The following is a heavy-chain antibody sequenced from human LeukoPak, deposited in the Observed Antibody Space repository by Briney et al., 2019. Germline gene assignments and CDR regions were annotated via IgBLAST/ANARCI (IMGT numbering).Heavy chain of an antibody. J-gene: IGHJ4*02. CDR2: INPNTGAT. D-gene: IGHD5-18*01. CDR1: GYTFNDYY. V-gene: IGHV1-2*02. Sequence: ASVKVSCKASGYTFNDYYMQWVRQAPGQGLQWMGWINPNTGATRYAQKIQGRIAMTRDTSISTAYMELSRLRSDDTAVYYCAFGYSYGSVLDYWGQGTLVTVSS. CDR3: AFGYSYGSVLDY.